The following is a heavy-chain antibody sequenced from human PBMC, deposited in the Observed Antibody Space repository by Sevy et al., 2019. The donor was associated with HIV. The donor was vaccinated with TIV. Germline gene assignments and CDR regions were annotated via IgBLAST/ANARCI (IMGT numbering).Heavy chain of an antibody. V-gene: IGHV3-11*01. CDR2: PSSSGSTI. Sequence: GGSLRLSCAASGFTFSDYYMSWIRLAPGKGLEWVSYPSSSGSTIYYADSVKGRFTISRDNAKNSLYLQMNSLRAEDTAVYYCARDRRDGYKDGMDVWGQGTTVTVSS. CDR1: GFTFSDYY. D-gene: IGHD5-12*01. CDR3: ARDRRDGYKDGMDV. J-gene: IGHJ6*02.